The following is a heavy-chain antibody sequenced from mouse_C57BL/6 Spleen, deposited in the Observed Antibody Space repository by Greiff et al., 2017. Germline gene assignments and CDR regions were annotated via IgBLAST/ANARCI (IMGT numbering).Heavy chain of an antibody. CDR2: IYPGDGDT. CDR1: GYAFSSYW. J-gene: IGHJ1*03. CDR3: ASTTVVATGYFDV. D-gene: IGHD1-1*01. V-gene: IGHV1-80*01. Sequence: QVQLKESGAELVKPGASVKISCKASGYAFSSYWMNWVKQRPGKGLEWIGQIYPGDGDTNYNGKFKGKATLTADKSSSTAYMQLSSLTSEDSAVYFCASTTVVATGYFDVWGTGTTVTVSS.